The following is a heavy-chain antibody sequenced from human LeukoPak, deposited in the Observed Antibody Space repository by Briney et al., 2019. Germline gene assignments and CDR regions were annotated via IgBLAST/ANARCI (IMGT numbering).Heavy chain of an antibody. D-gene: IGHD2-8*01. J-gene: IGHJ5*02. CDR3: ARDPSVYATSNWLDP. V-gene: IGHV1-69*05. CDR1: GGTFSSYA. Sequence: GASVKVSCKASGGTFSSYAISWVRQAPGQGLEWMGGIIPIFGTANYAQKFQGRVTITTDESTSTAYMELSSLRSEDTAVYYCARDPSVYATSNWLDPWGQGTLVTVSS. CDR2: IIPIFGTA.